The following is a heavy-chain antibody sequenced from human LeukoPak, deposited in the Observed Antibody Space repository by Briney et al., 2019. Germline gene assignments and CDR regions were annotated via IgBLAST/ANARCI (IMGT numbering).Heavy chain of an antibody. CDR3: ASYSSLDY. V-gene: IGHV3-66*01. Sequence: GGSLRLSCAASGFTFSSSNMNWVRQAPGKGLEWVSLIYSGGSTYYADSVKGRFTISRGNSKNTLYLQMNSLRAEDTAVYYCASYSSLDYWGQGTLVTVSS. CDR2: IYSGGST. D-gene: IGHD6-19*01. J-gene: IGHJ4*02. CDR1: GFTFSSSN.